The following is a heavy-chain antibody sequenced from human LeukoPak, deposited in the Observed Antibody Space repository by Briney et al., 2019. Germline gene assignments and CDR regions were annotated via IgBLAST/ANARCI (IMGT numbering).Heavy chain of an antibody. CDR2: ISYSGST. CDR3: AREAVAGGSGSNYYYYGVDV. D-gene: IGHD3-10*01. V-gene: IGHV4-59*01. J-gene: IGHJ6*02. Sequence: PSETLSLTCTVFGGFIRNYYWSWLRQPPGKGLEWIGDISYSGSTNYNPSLKSRVTISVDTSKNQFSLKVSSVTAADTAVYYCAREAVAGGSGSNYYYYGVDVWGQGTTVTVSS. CDR1: GGFIRNYY.